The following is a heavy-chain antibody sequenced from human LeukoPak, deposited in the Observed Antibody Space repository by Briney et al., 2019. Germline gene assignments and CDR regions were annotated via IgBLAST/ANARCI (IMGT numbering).Heavy chain of an antibody. CDR2: IYYGGST. J-gene: IGHJ4*02. V-gene: IGHV4-30-2*01. Sequence: SETLSLSCSVSGASIKSGGCYWTRIRQPPGKGLERIGYIYYGGSTHYNPSLESRVTISVDISRNQSSLKLSSVTAADTAVYYCARFLSNSDGVTLDYWSQGTLVTVSS. CDR3: ARFLSNSDGVTLDY. CDR1: GASIKSGGCY. D-gene: IGHD1-26*01.